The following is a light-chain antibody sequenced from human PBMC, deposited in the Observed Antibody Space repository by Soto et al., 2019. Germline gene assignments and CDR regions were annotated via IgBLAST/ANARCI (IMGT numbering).Light chain of an antibody. J-gene: IGKJ2*01. CDR3: IQTLQAPYS. CDR1: QSLRHHNGYYY. CDR2: LGS. Sequence: DIVMTQSPLSLPVTPGEPASISCRSSQSLRHHNGYYYLDWYLQKPGQSPQVLIYLGSNRASGVPDRVSGIGSGTVFTLKISRVEADDVGVYYCIQTLQAPYSFGQGTKLEIK. V-gene: IGKV2-28*01.